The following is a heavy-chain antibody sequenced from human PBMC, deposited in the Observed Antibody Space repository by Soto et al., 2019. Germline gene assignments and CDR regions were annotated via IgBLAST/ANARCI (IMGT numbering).Heavy chain of an antibody. CDR3: AKEAVSGWYYFDY. V-gene: IGHV3-23*01. Sequence: EVQLLESGGGLLQPGGSLRLSCAASGFTFSSYAMSWVRQAPGKGLEWVSTISGSGGSTYYADSLKGRFTISRDNSKNTLFLQMSSQRAEYTAVYYCAKEAVSGWYYFDYWGPGTLVTVSS. D-gene: IGHD6-19*01. CDR2: ISGSGGST. CDR1: GFTFSSYA. J-gene: IGHJ4*02.